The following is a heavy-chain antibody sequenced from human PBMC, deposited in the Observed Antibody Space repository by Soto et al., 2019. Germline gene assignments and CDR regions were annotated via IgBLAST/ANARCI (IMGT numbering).Heavy chain of an antibody. Sequence: SETLSLTCSVSGGSISSYYWSWIRQPPGKGLEWIGTIFYSGSTYYNPSLKSRVTISVDTSKNQFSLKLTSVTAADTALYYCARRYGWLYFDYWGQGSLVTVSS. CDR3: ARRYGWLYFDY. V-gene: IGHV4-39*01. CDR1: GGSISSYY. CDR2: IFYSGST. J-gene: IGHJ4*02. D-gene: IGHD3-10*01.